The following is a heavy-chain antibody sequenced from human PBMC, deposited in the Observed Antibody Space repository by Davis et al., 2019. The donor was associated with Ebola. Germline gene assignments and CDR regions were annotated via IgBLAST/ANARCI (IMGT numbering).Heavy chain of an antibody. CDR3: ARDRGVLRLVATITNYYYYYGMDV. CDR2: ISSSGSTI. J-gene: IGHJ6*02. CDR1: GFTFSDYY. D-gene: IGHD5-12*01. Sequence: GGSLRLSCVASGFTFSDYYMSWIRQAPGKGLEWVSYISSSGSTIYYADSVKGRFTISRDNAKNSLYLQMNSLRAEDTAVYYCARDRGVLRLVATITNYYYYYGMDVWGQGTTVTVSS. V-gene: IGHV3-11*01.